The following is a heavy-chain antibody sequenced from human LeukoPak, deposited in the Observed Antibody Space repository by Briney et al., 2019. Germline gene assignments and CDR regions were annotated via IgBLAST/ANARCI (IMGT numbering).Heavy chain of an antibody. D-gene: IGHD3-9*01. CDR2: MNPNSGNT. J-gene: IGHJ4*02. CDR1: GYTFTSYN. Sequence: GSVKVSCKASGYTFTSYNINWVRQATGQGLEWMGWMNPNSGNTGYAQKFQGRVTMTRNTSISTAYMELSSLRSEDTAVYYCARGLAQYYDILTGYYYFDYWGQGTLVTVSS. V-gene: IGHV1-8*01. CDR3: ARGLAQYYDILTGYYYFDY.